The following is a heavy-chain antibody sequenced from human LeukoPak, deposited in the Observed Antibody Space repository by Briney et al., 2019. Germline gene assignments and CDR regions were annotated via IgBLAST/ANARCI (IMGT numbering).Heavy chain of an antibody. CDR3: ARGYYYDSSGSPAPGGY. CDR2: INPNSGGT. CDR1: GYTFTAYY. D-gene: IGHD3-22*01. Sequence: ASVKVSCTASGYTFTAYYMHWVRQAPGQGLEWMGWINPNSGGTNYAQKFQGRVTMTRDTSISTAYMELSRLSSDDTAVYYCARGYYYDSSGSPAPGGYWGQGSLVTVSS. J-gene: IGHJ4*02. V-gene: IGHV1-2*02.